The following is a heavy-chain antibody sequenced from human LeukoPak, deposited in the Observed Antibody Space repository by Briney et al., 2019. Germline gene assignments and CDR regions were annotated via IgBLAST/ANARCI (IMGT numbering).Heavy chain of an antibody. J-gene: IGHJ4*02. D-gene: IGHD2/OR15-2a*01. V-gene: IGHV4-59*08. Sequence: SETLSLTCTVSGGSISSYYWSWIRQPPGKGLEWIGYIYYSGSTNYNPSLKSRVTISVDTSKNQFSLKLSSVTAADTAVYYCARKVEGFYFDYWGQGTLVTVSS. CDR1: GGSISSYY. CDR3: ARKVEGFYFDY. CDR2: IYYSGST.